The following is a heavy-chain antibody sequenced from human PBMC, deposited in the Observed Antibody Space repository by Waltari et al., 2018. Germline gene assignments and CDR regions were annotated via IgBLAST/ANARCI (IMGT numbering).Heavy chain of an antibody. CDR2: IYYSGST. D-gene: IGHD6-19*01. J-gene: IGHJ4*02. CDR3: ARGDSGWPYYFDY. V-gene: IGHV4-59*01. Sequence: QVQLQESGPGLVKPSETLSLTCTVSGGSISSYYWSWIRQPPGKGLEWIGYIYYSGSTNYNPSLKSRVTISVDTSKNQFSLKLSSVTAADTAVYYCARGDSGWPYYFDYWGQGTLVTVSS. CDR1: GGSISSYY.